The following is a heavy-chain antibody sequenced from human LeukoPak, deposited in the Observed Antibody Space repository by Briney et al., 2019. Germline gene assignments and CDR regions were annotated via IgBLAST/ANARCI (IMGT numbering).Heavy chain of an antibody. J-gene: IGHJ4*02. CDR2: IKQDGSEK. Sequence: GESLKISCAASGFTFSSYWMSWVRQAPGKGLEWVANIKQDGSEKYYVDSVKGRFTISRDNAKNSLYLQMNSLRAEDTAVYYCARELGVVFSYYFDYWGQGTLVTVSS. CDR3: ARELGVVFSYYFDY. V-gene: IGHV3-7*01. CDR1: GFTFSSYW. D-gene: IGHD2-8*01.